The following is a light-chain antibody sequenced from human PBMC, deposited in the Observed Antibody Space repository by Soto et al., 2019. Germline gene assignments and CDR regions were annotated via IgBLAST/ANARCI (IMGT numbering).Light chain of an antibody. CDR1: QNIDRW. Sequence: DIQMTQSPSTLSASVGYRVTITCRASQNIDRWLAWYQQKPGKAPNLLIYGASNLESGVPSRFSGSGSGTELTLTISSLRPDDFATYYCQQYNSYPWTFGQGTKVEIK. J-gene: IGKJ1*01. V-gene: IGKV1-5*03. CDR2: GAS. CDR3: QQYNSYPWT.